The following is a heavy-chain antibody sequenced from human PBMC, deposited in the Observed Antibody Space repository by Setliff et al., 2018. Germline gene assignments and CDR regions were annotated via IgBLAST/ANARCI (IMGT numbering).Heavy chain of an antibody. V-gene: IGHV1-18*01. CDR1: GYTLTDYG. CDR3: SRLVRYCTRTSCQRLSGGEF. D-gene: IGHD2-15*01. Sequence: ASVKVSCKTSGYTLTDYGITWVRQAPGQGLEWMGWISAHTGNTYYTPKLHGRVTLTTDTSTSTAYMELTSLGSDDTAVYYCSRLVRYCTRTSCQRLSGGEFWGQGTLVTVSS. CDR2: ISAHTGNT. J-gene: IGHJ4*02.